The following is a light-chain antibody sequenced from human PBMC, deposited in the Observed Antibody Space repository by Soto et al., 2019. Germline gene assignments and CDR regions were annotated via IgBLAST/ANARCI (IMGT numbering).Light chain of an antibody. Sequence: QSALTQPRSVSGSPGQSVTISCTGTSSDVGGYNYFSWYQQHPGKSPKLMIYNVSKRPSGVPDRCSDSKSGNTASLTISGLQDEDEADYYCWSYTVRVVVFGGGTKLTVL. CDR2: NVS. V-gene: IGLV2-11*01. CDR3: WSYTVRVVV. J-gene: IGLJ2*01. CDR1: SSDVGGYNY.